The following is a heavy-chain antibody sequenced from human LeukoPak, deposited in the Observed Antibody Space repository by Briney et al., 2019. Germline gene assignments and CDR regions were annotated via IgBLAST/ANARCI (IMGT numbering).Heavy chain of an antibody. Sequence: PSETLSLTCAVYGGSFSGYYWSWIRQPAGKGLEWIGRIYTSGSTNYNPSLKSRVTISVDTSKNQFSLKLSSVTAADTAVYYCARGNSSGYYYLRTYWYFDLWGRGTLVTVSS. CDR3: ARGNSSGYYYLRTYWYFDL. J-gene: IGHJ2*01. D-gene: IGHD3-22*01. CDR2: IYTSGST. V-gene: IGHV4-59*10. CDR1: GGSFSGYY.